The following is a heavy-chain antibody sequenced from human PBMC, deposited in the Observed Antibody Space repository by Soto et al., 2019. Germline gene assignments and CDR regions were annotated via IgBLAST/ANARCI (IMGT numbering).Heavy chain of an antibody. Sequence: QVQLVQSGAEVKKPGASVKVSCKASGYTLTRYCIRWVRQAPGQGLEWMGIINPNSGSTSYAQKFQDRVTMTRDTSTSTVYMELSSLRSEDTAVYYCARDIVVAPTARGWFDPWGQGTLVTVSS. CDR2: INPNSGST. CDR3: ARDIVVAPTARGWFDP. D-gene: IGHD2-2*01. CDR1: GYTLTRYC. V-gene: IGHV1-46*01. J-gene: IGHJ5*02.